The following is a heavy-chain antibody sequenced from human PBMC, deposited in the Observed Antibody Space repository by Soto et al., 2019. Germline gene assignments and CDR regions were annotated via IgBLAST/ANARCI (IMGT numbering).Heavy chain of an antibody. CDR2: IYYSGNT. D-gene: IGHD1-7*01. CDR3: TRDPISGTTAPYYSGMDV. V-gene: IGHV4-31*03. J-gene: IGHJ6*02. Sequence: SETLSLTCTVSGGSISSGGYYWSWIRQHPGKGLEWIGHIYYSGNTYYNPSLKSRVTISVDTSKNQFSLKLSSVTAADTAVYYCTRDPISGTTAPYYSGMDVWGQGTTVTVS. CDR1: GGSISSGGYY.